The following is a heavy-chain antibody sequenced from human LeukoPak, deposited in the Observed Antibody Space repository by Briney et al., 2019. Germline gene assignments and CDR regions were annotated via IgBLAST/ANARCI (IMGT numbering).Heavy chain of an antibody. CDR3: ARSTVVTPPDY. V-gene: IGHV4-59*11. J-gene: IGHJ4*02. CDR2: IYYSGNT. Sequence: SETLSLTCSVSGGSIITHNWNWMRQPPGKGLEWIGYIYYSGNTNYNPSLKSRVTISVDTSKNQFSLKLSSVTAADTAVYYCARSTVVTPPDYWGQGTLVTVSS. CDR1: GGSIITHN. D-gene: IGHD4-23*01.